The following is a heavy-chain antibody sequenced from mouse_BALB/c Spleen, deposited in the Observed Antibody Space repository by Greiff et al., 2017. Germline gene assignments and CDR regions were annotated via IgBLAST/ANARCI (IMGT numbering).Heavy chain of an antibody. CDR3: AIVYYGSSFFAY. D-gene: IGHD1-1*01. J-gene: IGHJ3*01. CDR1: GFSLTSYG. V-gene: IGHV2-5-1*01. Sequence: QVQLKESGPSLVQPSQSLSITCTVSGFSLTSYGVHWVRQSPGKGLEWLGVIWRGGSTNYNAAFMSRLSITKDNSKSQVFFKMNSLQADDTAIYYCAIVYYGSSFFAYWGQGTLVTVSA. CDR2: IWRGGST.